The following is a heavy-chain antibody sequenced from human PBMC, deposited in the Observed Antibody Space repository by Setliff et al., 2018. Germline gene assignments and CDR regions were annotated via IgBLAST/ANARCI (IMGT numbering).Heavy chain of an antibody. CDR2: IKQDGSEK. Sequence: GGSLRLSCVASGFAFSRYWMSWVRQAPGKGLEWVANIKQDGSEKYYVDSVKGRFTISRDNAKNSLYLQMNSLRAEDTAVYYCARDGGEYWGQGTLVTVSS. J-gene: IGHJ4*02. V-gene: IGHV3-7*01. CDR3: ARDGGEY. D-gene: IGHD3-16*01. CDR1: GFAFSRYW.